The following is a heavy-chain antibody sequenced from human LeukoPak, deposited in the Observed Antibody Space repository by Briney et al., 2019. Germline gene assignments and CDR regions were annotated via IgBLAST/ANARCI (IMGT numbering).Heavy chain of an antibody. CDR2: ISGSGGST. V-gene: IGHV3-23*01. CDR3: AKVDCSAGSCYSIDY. D-gene: IGHD2-15*01. CDR1: GFTFSSYA. Sequence: GGSLRLSCAASGFTFSSYAMSWVRQAPGKGLEWVSAISGSGGSTYYADSVKGRFTISRDNSKNTLYLQMNSLRAEDTAVYYCAKVDCSAGSCYSIDYWGQGTLVTVSS. J-gene: IGHJ4*02.